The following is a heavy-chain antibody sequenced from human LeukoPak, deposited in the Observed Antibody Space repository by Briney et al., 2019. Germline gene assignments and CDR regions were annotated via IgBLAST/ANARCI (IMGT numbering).Heavy chain of an antibody. Sequence: PSETLSLTCTVSRGSISGYSWSWIRQSPGGGLEWIGYIYYSGDTAYNPSLRSRVTMSVDTSKNQFSLQLRSMTTADTAVYYCARDKREPRYAFDIWGQGTMVTVSS. CDR1: RGSISGYS. D-gene: IGHD1-26*01. CDR2: IYYSGDT. J-gene: IGHJ3*02. CDR3: ARDKREPRYAFDI. V-gene: IGHV4-59*01.